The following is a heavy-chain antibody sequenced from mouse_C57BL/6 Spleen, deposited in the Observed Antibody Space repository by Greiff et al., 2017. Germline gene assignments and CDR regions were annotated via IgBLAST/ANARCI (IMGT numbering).Heavy chain of an antibody. CDR3: AIWGNYDFGY. D-gene: IGHD2-1*01. CDR2: IHPSDSDT. J-gene: IGHJ2*01. CDR1: GHTLTSHR. Sequence: VQLPQPGAEPVKPGASVKVSCKASGHTLTSHRMXXVKQRPGQGLEWIGRIHPSDSDTNYNQKFKGKATLTVDKSSSTAYMQLSSLTSEDSAVYYCAIWGNYDFGYWGQGTTLTVSS. V-gene: IGHV1-74*01.